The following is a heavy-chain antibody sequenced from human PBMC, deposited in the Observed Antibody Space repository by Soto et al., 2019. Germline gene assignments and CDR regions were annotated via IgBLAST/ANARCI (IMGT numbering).Heavy chain of an antibody. CDR2: IWYDGSNK. D-gene: IGHD1-26*01. Sequence: GGSLRLSCAASGFTFSSYGMHWVRQAPGKGLEWVAVIWYDGSNKYYADSVKGRFTISRDNSKNTLYLQMNSLRAEDTAVYYCARDEKKSGSYYYYYGMDVWGQGTTVTVSS. V-gene: IGHV3-33*01. CDR1: GFTFSSYG. J-gene: IGHJ6*02. CDR3: ARDEKKSGSYYYYYGMDV.